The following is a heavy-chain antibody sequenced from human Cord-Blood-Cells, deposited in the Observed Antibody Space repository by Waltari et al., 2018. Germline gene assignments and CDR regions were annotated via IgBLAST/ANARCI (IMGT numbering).Heavy chain of an antibody. Sequence: QVQLVQSGAEVKKPGASVKVSCKASGYTFTGYYMHWVRQAPGQRLEGRGWSNPYRGGTKYAQKLQGRVTMTRDTAISTAYMELSRLRSDDTAVYYCARGRYDILTGYSYYFDYWGQGTLVTVSS. CDR1: GYTFTGYY. V-gene: IGHV1-2*02. D-gene: IGHD3-9*01. CDR2: SNPYRGGT. J-gene: IGHJ4*02. CDR3: ARGRYDILTGYSYYFDY.